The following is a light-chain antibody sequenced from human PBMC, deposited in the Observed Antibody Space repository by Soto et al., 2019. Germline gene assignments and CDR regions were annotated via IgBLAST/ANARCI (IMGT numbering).Light chain of an antibody. CDR1: SIDFGNSNY. CDR2: DVS. J-gene: IGLJ1*01. V-gene: IGLV2-11*01. Sequence: QSVLTQPRSVSGSPGQSVTISCTGPSIDFGNSNYVSWYQHHPGKAPKLMIYDVSERPSGVPDRFSGSRSGNTASLTISGLQDEDEADYYCCAYAVTFYVFGTGNKVTVL. CDR3: CAYAVTFYV.